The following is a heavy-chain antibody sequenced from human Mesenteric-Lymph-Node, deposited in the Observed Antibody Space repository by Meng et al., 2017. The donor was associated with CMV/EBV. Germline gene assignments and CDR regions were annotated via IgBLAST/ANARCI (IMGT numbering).Heavy chain of an antibody. V-gene: IGHV3-74*01. CDR1: GFTFSRYW. CDR2: INSDGSST. J-gene: IGHJ4*01. D-gene: IGHD2-2*02. Sequence: GESLKISCAASGFTFSRYWMHWVRQAPGKGLVWVSRINSDGSSTSYADSVKGRFTISRDNAKNTLYLQMNSLRAEDTAVYYCARVYCSSTSCYRYFDYWGQGTLVTVSS. CDR3: ARVYCSSTSCYRYFDY.